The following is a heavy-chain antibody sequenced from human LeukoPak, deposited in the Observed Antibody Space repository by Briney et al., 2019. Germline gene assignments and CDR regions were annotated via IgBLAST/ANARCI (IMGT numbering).Heavy chain of an antibody. Sequence: SETLSLTCTVSGGSISSYYWCWIRQPPGKGLEWIGYIYISWSTNYTPSLKSRVTISVDTSKNRFSLELSSVTAAATAVYYCARLNHYDYSNFIDYWGQGTLVTVSS. CDR1: GGSISSYY. V-gene: IGHV4-4*09. D-gene: IGHD4-11*01. CDR3: ARLNHYDYSNFIDY. J-gene: IGHJ4*02. CDR2: IYISWST.